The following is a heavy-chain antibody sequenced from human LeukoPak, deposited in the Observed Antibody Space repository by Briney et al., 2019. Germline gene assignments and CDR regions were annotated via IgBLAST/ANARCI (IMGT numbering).Heavy chain of an antibody. J-gene: IGHJ2*01. V-gene: IGHV4-59*01. CDR2: VYSGGSS. CDR1: GDSTSNYY. D-gene: IGHD3-10*01. Sequence: PSETLSLTCTVSGDSTSNYYWSWIRQPPGKGLEWIGHVYSGGSSYHHPSLTSRLTISVDTSKNQCSLKLTSVSAADTAVYYCARSGSGSQFWSFDLWGRGTLVTVSS. CDR3: ARSGSGSQFWSFDL.